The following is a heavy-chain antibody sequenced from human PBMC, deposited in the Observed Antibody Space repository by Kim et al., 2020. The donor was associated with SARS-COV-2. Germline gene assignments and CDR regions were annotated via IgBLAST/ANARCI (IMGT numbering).Heavy chain of an antibody. Sequence: NYNPSLKSRVTISVDTSKNQFSLKLSSVTAADTAVYYCASLRGYSYGIYYWGQGTLVTVSS. CDR3: ASLRGYSYGIYY. J-gene: IGHJ4*02. D-gene: IGHD5-18*01. V-gene: IGHV4-59*01.